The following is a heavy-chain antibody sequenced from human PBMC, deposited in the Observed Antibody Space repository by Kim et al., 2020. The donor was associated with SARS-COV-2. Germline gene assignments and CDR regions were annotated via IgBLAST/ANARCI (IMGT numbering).Heavy chain of an antibody. V-gene: IGHV3-23*01. CDR3: ARELVSRSSLTLDY. Sequence: ADSVKGRFTFSRDNPKNPLYLQMTSLRAEDTAVYYCARELVSRSSLTLDYWGQGTLVTVSS. D-gene: IGHD6-6*01. J-gene: IGHJ4*02.